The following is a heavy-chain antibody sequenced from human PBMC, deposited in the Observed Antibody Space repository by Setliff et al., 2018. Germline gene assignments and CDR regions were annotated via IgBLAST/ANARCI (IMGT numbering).Heavy chain of an antibody. CDR3: AREMTTDKNHYLDF. CDR2: IIPILGIA. J-gene: IGHJ4*02. CDR1: GGTFSSYA. V-gene: IGHV1-69*10. D-gene: IGHD4-4*01. Sequence: SVKVSCKASGGTFSSYAISWVRQAPGQGLEWMGGIIPILGIANYAQRFQGRVTITADKSTNTAYMELSSLRSEDTAVYYCAREMTTDKNHYLDFWGQGTLVTVSS.